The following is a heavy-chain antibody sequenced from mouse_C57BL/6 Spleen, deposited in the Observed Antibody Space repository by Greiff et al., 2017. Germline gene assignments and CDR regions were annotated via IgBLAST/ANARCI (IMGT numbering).Heavy chain of an antibody. D-gene: IGHD1-1*01. Sequence: EVQLQQSGAELVKPGASVKLSCTASGFNINDYYMHWVKQRTEQGLEWIGRIDPEDGDTTYAPTFQGKATITADTSSNTAYLPLSSLTSEDTAVYYGARGHGRSYYAMDYWGQGTSVTVSA. CDR3: ARGHGRSYYAMDY. CDR1: GFNINDYY. J-gene: IGHJ4*01. V-gene: IGHV14-2*01. CDR2: IDPEDGDT.